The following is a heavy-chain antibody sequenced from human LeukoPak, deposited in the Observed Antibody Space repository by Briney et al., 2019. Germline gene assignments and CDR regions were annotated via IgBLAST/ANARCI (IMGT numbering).Heavy chain of an antibody. J-gene: IGHJ4*02. Sequence: GGSLRLSCAASGFTFSSYGMSWVRQAPGKGLEWVSAISGSGGTTYYADSVKGRFTISRENAKNSLYLQVNSLRAGDTAVYYCARDPVYYYDSSGYYYGGYYFDYWGQGTLVTVSS. CDR1: GFTFSSYG. V-gene: IGHV3-23*01. D-gene: IGHD3-22*01. CDR3: ARDPVYYYDSSGYYYGGYYFDY. CDR2: ISGSGGTT.